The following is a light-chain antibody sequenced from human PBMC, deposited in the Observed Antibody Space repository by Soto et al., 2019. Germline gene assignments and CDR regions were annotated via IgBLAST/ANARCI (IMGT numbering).Light chain of an antibody. J-gene: IGKJ1*01. CDR1: QSVSSSY. CDR3: QHYGSSPWT. CDR2: GAS. Sequence: EIVLTQSPGTLSLSPGERATLSCRASQSVSSSYLAWYQQKPGQAPRLLIYGASSRTTGIPDRFSGSGSGTNFTLTIIRLEPEDFAAYYCQHYGSSPWTFGQGTKVDIK. V-gene: IGKV3-20*01.